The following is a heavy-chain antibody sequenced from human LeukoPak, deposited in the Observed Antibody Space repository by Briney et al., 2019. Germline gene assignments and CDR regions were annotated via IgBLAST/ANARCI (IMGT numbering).Heavy chain of an antibody. V-gene: IGHV4-59*01. CDR1: GVSISSYY. CDR2: INYSGST. D-gene: IGHD5-24*01. J-gene: IGHJ4*02. CDR3: ARGGGDGYYFDY. Sequence: SETLSLTCTASGVSISSYYWSWVRQPPGKGLEWLGYINYSGSTNYNPSLKSRVTISENTSKNHFSLKLSSGAAADPAVYYGARGGGDGYYFDYWGQGTLVTVSS.